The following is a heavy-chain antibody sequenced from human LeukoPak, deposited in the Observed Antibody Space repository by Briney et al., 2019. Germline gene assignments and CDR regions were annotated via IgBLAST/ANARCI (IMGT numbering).Heavy chain of an antibody. CDR2: IKQDGSEK. CDR1: GFTFSSYW. V-gene: IGHV3-7*01. Sequence: GGSLRLSCAASGFTFSSYWMSWVRQAPGKGLEWVANIKQDGSEKHYVDSVKGRFTISRDNAKNSLYLQMNSLRAEDTAVYYCARVTIFGVVIIGYYYYYMDVWGKGTTVTVSS. CDR3: ARVTIFGVVIIGYYYYYMDV. J-gene: IGHJ6*03. D-gene: IGHD3-3*01.